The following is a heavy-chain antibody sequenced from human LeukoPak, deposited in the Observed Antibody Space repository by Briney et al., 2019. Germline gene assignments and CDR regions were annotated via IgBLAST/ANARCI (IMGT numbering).Heavy chain of an antibody. J-gene: IGHJ4*02. D-gene: IGHD5-12*01. Sequence: ASVKVSCKASGYIFTGYYMHWVRQAPGQGLEWMGWTNPNSGGTNYAQKFQGRVTMTRDTSISTAYMELSRLRSDDTAVYYCARGCLATTAPCSYWGQGTLLTVSS. CDR1: GYIFTGYY. V-gene: IGHV1-2*02. CDR2: TNPNSGGT. CDR3: ARGCLATTAPCSY.